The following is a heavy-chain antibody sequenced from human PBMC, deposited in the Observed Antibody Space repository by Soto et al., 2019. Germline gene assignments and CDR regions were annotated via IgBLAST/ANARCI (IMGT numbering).Heavy chain of an antibody. V-gene: IGHV1-69*06. CDR1: GGTFSTYS. CDR2: IIPIFGTA. J-gene: IGHJ4*02. Sequence: QVQLVQSGAEVKKPGSSVKVSCKPSGGTFSTYSIVWVRQAPGDGLEWMGGIIPIFGTANYAQKLQDRVTITADKSTNTAFMELSSLKSEDTAMYYCASSSGNNYGVGTNYYFDYWGQGTLVTVSS. CDR3: ASSSGNNYGVGTNYYFDY. D-gene: IGHD1-26*01.